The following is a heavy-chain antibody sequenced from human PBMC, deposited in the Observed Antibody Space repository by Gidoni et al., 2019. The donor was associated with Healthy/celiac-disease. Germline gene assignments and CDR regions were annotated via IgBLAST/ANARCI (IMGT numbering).Heavy chain of an antibody. Sequence: QVQLVESGGGVVQPGRSLRLSCAASGFTFSSYGMHWVRQAPGKGLEWVAVISYDGSNKYYADSVKGRFTISRDNSKNTLYLQMNSLRAEDTAVYYCAKEGGYSYGFDYWGQGTLVTVSS. CDR2: ISYDGSNK. J-gene: IGHJ4*02. CDR3: AKEGGYSYGFDY. D-gene: IGHD5-18*01. CDR1: GFTFSSYG. V-gene: IGHV3-30*18.